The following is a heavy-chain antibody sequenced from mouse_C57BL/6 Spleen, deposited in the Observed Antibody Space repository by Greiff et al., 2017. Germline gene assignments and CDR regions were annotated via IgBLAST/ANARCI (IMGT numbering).Heavy chain of an antibody. J-gene: IGHJ4*01. CDR3: AKNRYGSSYDGAMDY. CDR2: IWRGGST. V-gene: IGHV2-5*01. Sequence: VQLQQSGPGLVQPSPSLSITCTVSGFSLTSYGVHWVRQSPGKGLEWLGVIWRGGSTDYNAAIMSRLSITKDNSKSQAFFKMNSLQADDTAISYCAKNRYGSSYDGAMDYWGQGTSGTVSS. CDR1: GFSLTSYG. D-gene: IGHD1-1*01.